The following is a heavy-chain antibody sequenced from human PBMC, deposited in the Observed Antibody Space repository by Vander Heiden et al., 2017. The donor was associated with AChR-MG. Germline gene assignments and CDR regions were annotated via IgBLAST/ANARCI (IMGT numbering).Heavy chain of an antibody. CDR1: GYSFTSYW. CDR2: IYPGDSDT. J-gene: IGHJ4*02. D-gene: IGHD3-22*01. Sequence: EVQLVQSGAEVKKPGESLKISCKGSGYSFTSYWIGWVRQMPGKGLEWMGIIYPGDSDTRYSPSFQGQVTISADKSISTAYLQWSSLKASDTAMYYCARHPKYYDSSGYYYTYFDYWGQGTLVTVSS. CDR3: ARHPKYYDSSGYYYTYFDY. V-gene: IGHV5-51*01.